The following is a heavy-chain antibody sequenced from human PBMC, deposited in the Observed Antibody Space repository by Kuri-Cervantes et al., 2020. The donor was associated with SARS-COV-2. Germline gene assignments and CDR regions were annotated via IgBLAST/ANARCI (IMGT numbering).Heavy chain of an antibody. CDR2: IKCDGSEK. V-gene: IGHV3-52*01. CDR1: GFTFSSSW. CDR3: AKALRVVVVAATDLFDY. J-gene: IGHJ4*02. D-gene: IGHD2-15*01. Sequence: GESLKISCAASGFTFSSSWMQWVCQAPEKGLEWVADIKCDGSEKYQVDSVKGRFTISRDNSKNTLYLQMNSLRAEDTAVYYCAKALRVVVVAATDLFDYWGQGTLVTVSS.